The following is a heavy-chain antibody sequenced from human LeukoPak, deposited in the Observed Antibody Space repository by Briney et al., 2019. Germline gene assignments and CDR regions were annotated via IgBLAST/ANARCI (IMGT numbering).Heavy chain of an antibody. Sequence: ASVKVSCKASGYTFSNYGISWVRQAPGQGLEWMGWINTNTGNPTYAQGFTGRFVFSLDTSVSTAYLQISSLKAEDTAVYYCARVGPYYGSGSYYNGDYWGQGTLVTVSS. CDR1: GYTFSNYG. J-gene: IGHJ4*02. D-gene: IGHD3-10*01. CDR2: INTNTGNP. CDR3: ARVGPYYGSGSYYNGDY. V-gene: IGHV7-4-1*02.